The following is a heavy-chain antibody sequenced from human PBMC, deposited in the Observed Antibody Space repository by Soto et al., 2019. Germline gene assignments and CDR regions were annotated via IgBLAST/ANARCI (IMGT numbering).Heavy chain of an antibody. CDR3: ARDRMYDSSGYYYPHCDY. V-gene: IGHV4-30-4*08. CDR1: AGSLSSDIYY. J-gene: IGHJ4*02. Sequence: SETLSLTCTVSAGSLSSDIYYWSWIRQPPGKGLEWIGYIFHSESTYYNPSLKSRVTISLDTSKNQFSLKLSSVTAADTAVYYCARDRMYDSSGYYYPHCDYWGQGTLVTVSS. CDR2: IFHSEST. D-gene: IGHD3-22*01.